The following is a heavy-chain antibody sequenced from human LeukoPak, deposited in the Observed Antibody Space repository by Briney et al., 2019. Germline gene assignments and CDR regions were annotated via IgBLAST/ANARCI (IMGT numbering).Heavy chain of an antibody. CDR3: ARDLGYCSSTSCYYYYYYMDV. CDR1: GFTFSTYW. J-gene: IGHJ6*03. D-gene: IGHD2-2*03. CDR2: INGDGTTT. V-gene: IGHV3-74*03. Sequence: GGSLRLPCAASGFTFSTYWMHWVRQAPGKGLVWVSRINGDGTTTTYADSVKGRFTISRDNAKNTLYLQVSSLRAEDTAVYYCARDLGYCSSTSCYYYYYYMDVWGKGTTVTVSS.